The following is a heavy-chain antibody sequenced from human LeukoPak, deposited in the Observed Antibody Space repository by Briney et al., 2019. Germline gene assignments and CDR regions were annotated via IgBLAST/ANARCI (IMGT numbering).Heavy chain of an antibody. CDR3: AKDGMDV. Sequence: GGSLRLSCAASGFTFSSYGMHWVRQAPGKGLEWVAVISYDGSNKYYADSVKGRFTISRDNSKNTLYLQMNSLRAEDTAVYYCAKDGMDVWGQGTRSPSP. CDR1: GFTFSSYG. V-gene: IGHV3-30*18. CDR2: ISYDGSNK. J-gene: IGHJ6*02.